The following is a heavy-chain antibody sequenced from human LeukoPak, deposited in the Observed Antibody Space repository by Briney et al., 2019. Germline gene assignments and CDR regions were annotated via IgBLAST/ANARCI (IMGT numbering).Heavy chain of an antibody. V-gene: IGHV3-7*01. CDR3: ARDTRYMVRGEETFDY. J-gene: IGHJ4*02. Sequence: GGSLRLSCAASGFTFSTYWMSWVRQAPGKGLEWVANIKQDGSEKYYVDSVKGRSTISRDNAKNSLYLQMNSLRAEDTAVYYCARDTRYMVRGEETFDYWGQGTLVTVSS. D-gene: IGHD3-10*01. CDR2: IKQDGSEK. CDR1: GFTFSTYW.